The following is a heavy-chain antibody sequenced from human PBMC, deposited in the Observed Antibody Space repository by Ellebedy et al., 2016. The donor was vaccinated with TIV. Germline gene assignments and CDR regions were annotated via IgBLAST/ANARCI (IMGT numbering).Heavy chain of an antibody. CDR2: ILPRDSET. J-gene: IGHJ4*01. CDR1: GDNFLAYW. Sequence: GGSLRLSCKFSGDNFLAYWIAWVRQMPGKGLEWMGIILPRDSETRYSPSFQGQITISVDKSITTAYLQWSSLKASDTAMYYCARYSNGGSLYWGQGTLVTVSS. V-gene: IGHV5-51*06. CDR3: ARYSNGGSLY. D-gene: IGHD6-25*01.